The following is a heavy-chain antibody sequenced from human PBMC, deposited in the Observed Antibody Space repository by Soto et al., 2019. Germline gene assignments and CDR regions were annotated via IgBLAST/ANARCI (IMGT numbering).Heavy chain of an antibody. CDR3: AKPGGWYNWNPYYYYGMDV. V-gene: IGHV3-23*01. Sequence: SEAGNGVRQGPGNGLDWVSAISGSGGSTYYADSVKGRFTISRDNSKNTLYLQMNSLRAEDTAVYYCAKPGGWYNWNPYYYYGMDVWGQGTTVTVSS. J-gene: IGHJ6*02. CDR1: SEA. CDR2: ISGSGGST. D-gene: IGHD1-20*01.